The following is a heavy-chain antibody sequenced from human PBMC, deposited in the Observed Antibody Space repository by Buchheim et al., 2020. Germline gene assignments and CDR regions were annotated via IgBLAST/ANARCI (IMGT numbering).Heavy chain of an antibody. CDR3: ARRERIAVAGTFYYYYGMDV. D-gene: IGHD6-19*01. Sequence: QLQLQESGPGLVKPSETLSLTCTVSGGSISSSSYYWGWIRQPPGKGLEWIGSIYYSGSTYYNPSLKSRVTISVDTSKNQFSLKLSSVTAADTAVYYCARRERIAVAGTFYYYYGMDVWGQGTT. J-gene: IGHJ6*02. V-gene: IGHV4-39*01. CDR2: IYYSGST. CDR1: GGSISSSSYY.